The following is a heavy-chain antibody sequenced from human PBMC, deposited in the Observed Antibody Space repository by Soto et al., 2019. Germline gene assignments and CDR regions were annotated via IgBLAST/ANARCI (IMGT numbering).Heavy chain of an antibody. V-gene: IGHV3-21*01. Sequence: EVQLVESGEGLVKPGGSLRLSCAASGFTFNTYDMNWVRQAPGKGLEWVSSITTSSAYIYYADSLKGRITISRDNAKNSLFLQMNSLRAEDTAVYYCVRSGTARLLRHSWFDTWGQGTLVTVSS. J-gene: IGHJ5*02. CDR3: VRSGTARLLRHSWFDT. CDR2: ITTSSAYI. CDR1: GFTFNTYD. D-gene: IGHD2-21*01.